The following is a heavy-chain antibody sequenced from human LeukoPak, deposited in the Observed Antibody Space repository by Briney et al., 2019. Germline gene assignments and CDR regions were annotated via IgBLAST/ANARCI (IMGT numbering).Heavy chain of an antibody. CDR2: ISAYNGNT. CDR3: AREMEDIVVVPAALYYYYYGMDV. CDR1: GGTFSSYA. Sequence: GASVKVSCKASGGTFSSYAISWVRQAPGQGLEWMGWISAYNGNTNYAQKLQGRVTMTTDTSTSTAYMELRSLRSDDTAVYYCAREMEDIVVVPAALYYYYYGMDVWGQGTTVTVSS. V-gene: IGHV1-18*01. D-gene: IGHD2-2*01. J-gene: IGHJ6*02.